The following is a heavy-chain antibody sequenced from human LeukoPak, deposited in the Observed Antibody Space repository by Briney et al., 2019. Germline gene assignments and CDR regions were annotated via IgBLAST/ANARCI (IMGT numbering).Heavy chain of an antibody. CDR1: GYTFSSYD. CDR2: MNPNRGNT. D-gene: IGHD5-12*01. V-gene: IGHV1-8*01. CDR3: ARSSNSGYDPDY. J-gene: IGHJ4*02. Sequence: GASVKVSCKASGYTFSSYDINWVRQATGQGLEWMGWMNPNRGNTGYVQKFQGRVTMTRSTSISTAYMELSSLRSEDTAVYYCARSSNSGYDPDYWGQGTLVTVSS.